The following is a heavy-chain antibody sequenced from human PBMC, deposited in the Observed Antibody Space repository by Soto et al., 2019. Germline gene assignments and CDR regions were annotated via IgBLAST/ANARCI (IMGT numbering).Heavy chain of an antibody. CDR2: IIPIFNST. D-gene: IGHD2-2*02. V-gene: IGHV1-69*06. Sequence: SVKVSCKVSGSRFSNYVISWVRQAPGHGLEWLGQIIPIFNSTKYAQSFQGRVTITADKSTSTASLELSSLRSDDTAVYYCAREGRGKKAGYNGLVSLGYWGQGTLVTVSS. CDR1: GSRFSNYV. CDR3: AREGRGKKAGYNGLVSLGY. J-gene: IGHJ4*02.